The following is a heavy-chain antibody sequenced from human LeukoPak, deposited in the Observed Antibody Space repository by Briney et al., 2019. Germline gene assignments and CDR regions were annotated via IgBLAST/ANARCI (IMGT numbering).Heavy chain of an antibody. Sequence: SETLSLTCAVYGGSFSGYYWSWIRQPPGKGLEWIGEINHSGSTNYNPSLKSRVTISVDTSKNQFSLKLSSVTAADTAVYYCARSTPTPYDYVWGSYRGQWFDPWGQGTLVTVSS. CDR3: ARSTPTPYDYVWGSYRGQWFDP. CDR1: GGSFSGYY. D-gene: IGHD3-16*02. J-gene: IGHJ5*02. V-gene: IGHV4-34*01. CDR2: INHSGST.